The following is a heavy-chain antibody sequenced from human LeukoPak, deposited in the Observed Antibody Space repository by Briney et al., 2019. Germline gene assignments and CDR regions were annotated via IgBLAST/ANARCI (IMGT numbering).Heavy chain of an antibody. Sequence: GGSLRLSCAASGFTFSSYWMSWVRQAPGKGLEWVSVIYSGGSTFYADSVKGRLTISRDNSKNTLYLHMDSLRAEDTAVYYCAGGVLPYYFDYWGQGTLVTVSS. CDR3: AGGVLPYYFDY. CDR2: IYSGGST. CDR1: GFTFSSYW. V-gene: IGHV3-66*01. J-gene: IGHJ4*02.